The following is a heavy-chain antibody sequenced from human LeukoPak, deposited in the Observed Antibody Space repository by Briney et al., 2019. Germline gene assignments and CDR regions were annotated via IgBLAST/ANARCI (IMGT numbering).Heavy chain of an antibody. CDR3: ARDGTAAGLYFDL. J-gene: IGHJ4*01. V-gene: IGHV3-7*01. CDR2: IKQDGSDK. Sequence: GGSLRLSCAVSGFIFSDYLMNWVRQAPGKGLEWVASIKQDGSDKSYVDSVKGRFTISRDNAKNSLYLQMSSLRVEDTAVYYCARDGTAAGLYFDLWGQGTLVTVSS. CDR1: GFIFSDYL. D-gene: IGHD6-13*01.